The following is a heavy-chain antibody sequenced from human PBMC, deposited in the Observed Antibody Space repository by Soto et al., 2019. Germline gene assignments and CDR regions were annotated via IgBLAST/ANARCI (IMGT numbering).Heavy chain of an antibody. Sequence: GASVKVSCKASGYTFTSYAMHWVRQAPGQRLEWMGWINAGNGNTKYSQKFQGRVTITRDTSASTAYMELSSLRSEDTAVHYCAREGYSYEGMDVWGQGTTVTVS. CDR3: AREGYSYEGMDV. V-gene: IGHV1-3*01. D-gene: IGHD5-18*01. J-gene: IGHJ6*02. CDR1: GYTFTSYA. CDR2: INAGNGNT.